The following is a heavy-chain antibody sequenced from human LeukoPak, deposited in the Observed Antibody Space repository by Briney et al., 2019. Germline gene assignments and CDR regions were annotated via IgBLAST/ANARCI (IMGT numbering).Heavy chain of an antibody. V-gene: IGHV3-23*01. CDR1: GFTFSSYG. D-gene: IGHD3-22*01. CDR2: ISGSGGST. CDR3: AKIPGADYYETYYFDY. Sequence: GGSLRLSCAASGFTFSSYGMSWVRQAPGKGLEWVSAISGSGGSTYYADSVKGRFTISRDNSKNTLYLQMNSLRAEDTAVYYCAKIPGADYYETYYFDYWGQGTLVTVSS. J-gene: IGHJ4*02.